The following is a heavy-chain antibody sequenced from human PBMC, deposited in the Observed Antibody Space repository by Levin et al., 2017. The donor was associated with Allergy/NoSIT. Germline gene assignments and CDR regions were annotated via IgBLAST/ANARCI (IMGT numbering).Heavy chain of an antibody. V-gene: IGHV4-34*01. J-gene: IGHJ4*02. D-gene: IGHD3-10*01. Sequence: MPSETLSLTCAVYGGSFSGYYWSWIRQPPGKGLEWIGEINHSGSTNYNPSLKSRVTISVDTSKNQFSLKLSSVTAADTAVYYCARGRITMVRGALHYFDYWGQGTLVTVSS. CDR2: INHSGST. CDR3: ARGRITMVRGALHYFDY. CDR1: GGSFSGYY.